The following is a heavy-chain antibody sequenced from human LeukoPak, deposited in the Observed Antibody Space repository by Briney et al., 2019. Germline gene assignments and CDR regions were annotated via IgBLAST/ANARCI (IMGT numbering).Heavy chain of an antibody. Sequence: GGSLRLSCAASGFTFSSYSMNWVRQAPGKGLEWLSSISSSSSYIYYADSVNGRFTISRDNAKNSLYLQMNSLRAEDTAVYYCARDLQMITFGGVIFCWGQGTLVTVSS. CDR3: ARDLQMITFGGVIFC. CDR1: GFTFSSYS. J-gene: IGHJ4*02. D-gene: IGHD3-16*02. CDR2: ISSSSSYI. V-gene: IGHV3-21*01.